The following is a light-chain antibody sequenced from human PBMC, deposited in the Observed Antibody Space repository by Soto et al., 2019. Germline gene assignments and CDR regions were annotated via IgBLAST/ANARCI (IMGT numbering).Light chain of an antibody. CDR1: SSDVGGYNY. V-gene: IGLV2-14*03. J-gene: IGLJ2*01. CDR2: DVS. CDR3: SSYASTSTPVV. Sequence: QSVLTQPASVSGSPGQSITFSCTGTSSDVGGYNYVSWYQQHPGKAPKLMIYDVSRRPSGVSNRFSGSKSGTTASLTISGLQAEDEADYYCSSYASTSTPVVFGGGTKVTVL.